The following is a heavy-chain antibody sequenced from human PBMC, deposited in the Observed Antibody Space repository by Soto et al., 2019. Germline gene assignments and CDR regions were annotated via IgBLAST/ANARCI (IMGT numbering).Heavy chain of an antibody. CDR3: ARFIGGLYFFDY. D-gene: IGHD3-16*01. CDR1: GYTFTSYA. V-gene: IGHV1-3*01. CDR2: INAGNGNT. Sequence: ASVKVSCKASGYTFTSYAMHWVRQAPGQRLEWMGWINAGNGNTKYSQKFQGRVTITRDTSASTAYMELSSLRSEDTAVYYCARFIGGLYFFDYWGQGSLVTVSS. J-gene: IGHJ4*02.